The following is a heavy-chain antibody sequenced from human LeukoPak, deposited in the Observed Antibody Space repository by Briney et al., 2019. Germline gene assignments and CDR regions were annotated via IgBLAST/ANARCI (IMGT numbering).Heavy chain of an antibody. J-gene: IGHJ4*02. D-gene: IGHD6-19*01. V-gene: IGHV3-48*03. CDR1: GFNFGSTE. CDR3: ARDSLPMAVTGPFDH. CDR2: ISTGGSTI. Sequence: PGRSLRLSCTASGFNFGSTEMNWVRQAPGKGLEWVSYISTGGSTIFYADSVKGRFTISRDNAKNSLFLQMNSLRAEDTAIYYCARDSLPMAVTGPFDHWGQGALVTVSS.